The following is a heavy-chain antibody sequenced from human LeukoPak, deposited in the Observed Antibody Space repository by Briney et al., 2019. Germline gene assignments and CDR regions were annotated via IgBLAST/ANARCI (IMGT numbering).Heavy chain of an antibody. CDR2: INPNSGGT. V-gene: IGHV1-2*02. CDR1: GYTFTGYY. J-gene: IGHJ6*03. D-gene: IGHD6-13*01. Sequence: ASVKVSCKASGYTFTGYYMHWVRQAPGQGLEWMGWINPNSGGTNYAQKFQGRVTMTRDTSTSTAHMELSRLRSDDTAVYYCARNEKTPQQLATIYYYYFMFVWGNGTTGTVSS. CDR3: ARNEKTPQQLATIYYYYFMFV.